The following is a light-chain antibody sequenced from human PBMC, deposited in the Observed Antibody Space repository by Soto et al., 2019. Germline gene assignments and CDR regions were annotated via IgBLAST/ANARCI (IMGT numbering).Light chain of an antibody. V-gene: IGKV3-11*01. J-gene: IGKJ5*01. CDR1: QSVSNP. Sequence: EIVLTQSPATLSLSPGERVTLSCRASQSVSNPLAWYQQKPGQPPRLLIYDVSNRATGIPARFSGSGSGTDFTLTITSLEPEDFAVYFCHQRYNWPRVTFGQGTQLEMK. CDR2: DVS. CDR3: HQRYNWPRVT.